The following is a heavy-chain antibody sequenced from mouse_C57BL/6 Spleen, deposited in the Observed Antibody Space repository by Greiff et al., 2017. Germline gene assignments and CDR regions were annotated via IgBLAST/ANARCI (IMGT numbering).Heavy chain of an antibody. CDR3: ARRTGTHAMDY. CDR1: GFTFSSYA. J-gene: IGHJ4*01. V-gene: IGHV5-4*01. CDR2: ISDGGSYT. D-gene: IGHD4-1*01. Sequence: EVQGVESGGGLVKPGGSLKLSCAASGFTFSSYAMSWVRQTPEKRLEWVATISDGGSYTYYPDNVKGRFTISRDNAKNNLYLQMSHLKSEDTAMYYCARRTGTHAMDYWGQGTSVTVSS.